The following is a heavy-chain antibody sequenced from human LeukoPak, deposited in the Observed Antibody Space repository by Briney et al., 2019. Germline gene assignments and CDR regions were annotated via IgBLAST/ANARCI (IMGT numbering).Heavy chain of an antibody. J-gene: IGHJ3*02. CDR3: ARDQDSSGYYYGGAFDI. V-gene: IGHV3-33*08. CDR1: RFTFSSYG. CDR2: IRYDGSNK. Sequence: GRSLRLSCAASRFTFSSYGMHWVRQAPGKGLEWVAFIRYDGSNKYYADSVKGRFTISRDNSKNTLYLQMNSLRAEDTAVYYCARDQDSSGYYYGGAFDIWGQGTMVTVSS. D-gene: IGHD3-22*01.